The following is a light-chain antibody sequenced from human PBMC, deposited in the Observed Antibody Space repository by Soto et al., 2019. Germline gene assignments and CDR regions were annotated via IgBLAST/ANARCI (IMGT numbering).Light chain of an antibody. CDR3: QKYNNWPQTT. Sequence: EIVMTQSPATLSLSPGEGATLSCRASQGIGDTLAWYQQKPGQTPRLLIYDTSIRATGVPDRFSGSRSGAAFTLPISSLKSADFAAYYCQKYNNWPQTTVGQGTQLEIK. V-gene: IGKV3-15*01. CDR2: DTS. J-gene: IGKJ5*01. CDR1: QGIGDT.